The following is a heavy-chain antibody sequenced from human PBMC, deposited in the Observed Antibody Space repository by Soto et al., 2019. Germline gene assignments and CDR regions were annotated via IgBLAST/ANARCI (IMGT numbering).Heavy chain of an antibody. D-gene: IGHD3-22*01. V-gene: IGHV5-51*01. CDR1: GYSFTNYW. Sequence: PGESLKISCKGSGYSFTNYWIAWVRQMPGKGLEWMGIIYPGNSATKYSPSFQGQVTISADESIRTVYLHWSSPKASDTAMYFCARSGYSSPWEDNYYAMDVWGQGTTVTVSS. CDR2: IYPGNSAT. CDR3: ARSGYSSPWEDNYYAMDV. J-gene: IGHJ6*02.